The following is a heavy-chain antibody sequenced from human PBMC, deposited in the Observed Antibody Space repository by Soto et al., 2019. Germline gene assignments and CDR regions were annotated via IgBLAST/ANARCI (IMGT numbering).Heavy chain of an antibody. CDR1: GGSISTYY. J-gene: IGHJ4*02. Sequence: SGTLSLTCTVSGGSISTYYWSWIRQPPGKGLEWIGYVYYSGSTNYNPPLKSRVTLSVDTSKNQFSLKLSSVTAADTAVYYCARRAAAGNYAMRYFDYWGQGTLVTVSS. CDR3: ARRAAAGNYAMRYFDY. CDR2: VYYSGST. V-gene: IGHV4-59*12. D-gene: IGHD6-13*01.